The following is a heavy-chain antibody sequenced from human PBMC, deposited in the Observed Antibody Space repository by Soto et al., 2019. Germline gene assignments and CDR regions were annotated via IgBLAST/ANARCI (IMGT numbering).Heavy chain of an antibody. CDR3: AKAGRIWFGDPVTYYYGMDV. J-gene: IGHJ6*02. D-gene: IGHD3-10*01. V-gene: IGHV3-30*18. CDR1: AFTFSSYG. CDR2: ISYEGSNK. Sequence: QVQLVESGGGVVQPGRSLRLSCAASAFTFSSYGMHWVRQSPGKGLEWVAVISYEGSNKYYADSVKGRFTISRDNSTNTLYLQMNSLRAEDTAVYYCAKAGRIWFGDPVTYYYGMDVWGQGTTVTVSS.